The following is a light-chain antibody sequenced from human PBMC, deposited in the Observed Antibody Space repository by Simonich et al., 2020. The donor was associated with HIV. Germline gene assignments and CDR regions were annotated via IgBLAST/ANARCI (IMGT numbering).Light chain of an antibody. Sequence: DIVMTQSPDSLAVSLGERATITCKSSQSVLYNSNNKNYLAWYQQKPGQPPNLLIYWASTRESGVPDRFSGSGSETDFTLTISSLQAEDVAVYYCQQYDTWWTFGQGTKVEIK. CDR2: WAS. J-gene: IGKJ1*01. CDR1: QSVLYNSNNKNY. V-gene: IGKV4-1*01. CDR3: QQYDTWWT.